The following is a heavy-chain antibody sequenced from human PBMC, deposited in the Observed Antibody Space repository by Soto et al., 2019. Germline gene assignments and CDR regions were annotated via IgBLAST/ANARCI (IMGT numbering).Heavy chain of an antibody. CDR1: GGSISSYY. CDR2: IYYSGST. J-gene: IGHJ4*02. V-gene: IGHV4-59*08. D-gene: IGHD3-9*01. Sequence: PSETLSLTCTVSGGSISSYYWSWIRQPPGKGLEWIGYIYYSGSTNYNPSLKSRVTISVDTSKNQFSLKLSSVTAADTAVYYCARVSYFRGFDWLFAFDSWGQGALVTVSS. CDR3: ARVSYFRGFDWLFAFDS.